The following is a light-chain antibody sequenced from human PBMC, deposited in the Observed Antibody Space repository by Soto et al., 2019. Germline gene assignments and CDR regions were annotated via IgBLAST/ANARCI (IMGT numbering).Light chain of an antibody. CDR2: EAS. Sequence: EIVLTQSPATLSLSPGERATLSCRASQNINTHLAWYQQRPGQVPRLLIYEASNRATGIPARFSGSGSGTDSTLTISSLEPEDFAVYYCLQRSNWLTFGGGTKVDIK. J-gene: IGKJ4*01. CDR3: LQRSNWLT. CDR1: QNINTH. V-gene: IGKV3-11*01.